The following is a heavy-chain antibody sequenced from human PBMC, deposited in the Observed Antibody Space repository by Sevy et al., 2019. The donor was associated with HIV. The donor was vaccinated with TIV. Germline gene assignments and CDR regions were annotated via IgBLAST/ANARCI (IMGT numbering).Heavy chain of an antibody. CDR3: AREGPRIAQFDN. Sequence: SETLSLTCTVSGASISSNTYYWGWIRQPPGKDLDWIGSIYFSGSAYYNPSLKGRVTISVDTSKNQFSLKVRSVTATDTAVYYCAREGPRIAQFDNWGHGTLVTVSS. CDR2: IYFSGSA. D-gene: IGHD6-13*01. J-gene: IGHJ4*01. CDR1: GASISSNTYY. V-gene: IGHV4-39*02.